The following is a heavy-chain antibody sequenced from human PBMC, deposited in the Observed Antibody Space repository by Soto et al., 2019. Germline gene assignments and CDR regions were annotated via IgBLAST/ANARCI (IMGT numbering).Heavy chain of an antibody. Sequence: GGSLRLSCAASGFTFSSYDMHWVRQATGKGLEWVTAIGTAGDTYYPGFVKGRFTISRENAKNSLYLQMNSLRAGDTAVYYCARVRGFSRYFDLWGRGTLVTVSS. CDR3: ARVRGFSRYFDL. CDR1: GFTFSSYD. CDR2: IGTAGDT. J-gene: IGHJ2*01. V-gene: IGHV3-13*01. D-gene: IGHD2-2*01.